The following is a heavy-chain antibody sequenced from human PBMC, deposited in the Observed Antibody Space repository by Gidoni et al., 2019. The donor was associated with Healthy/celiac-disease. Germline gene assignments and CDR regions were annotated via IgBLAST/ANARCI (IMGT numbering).Heavy chain of an antibody. CDR2: IYYSGST. Sequence: QLQLQESGPGLVKPSETLSLTCTVSGGSISSSSYYWGWIRQPPGKGLEWIGSIYYSGSTYYNPSLKSRVTISVDTSKNQFSLKLSSVTAADTAVYYCARRRTVRDGSAFDIWGQGTMVTVSS. CDR1: GGSISSSSYY. D-gene: IGHD3-22*01. V-gene: IGHV4-39*01. CDR3: ARRRTVRDGSAFDI. J-gene: IGHJ3*02.